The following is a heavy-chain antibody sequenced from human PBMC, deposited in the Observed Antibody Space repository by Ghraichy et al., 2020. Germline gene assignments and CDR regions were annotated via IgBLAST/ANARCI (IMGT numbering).Heavy chain of an antibody. CDR2: ISAYNGDT. J-gene: IGHJ4*02. Sequence: ASVKVSCKASGYDFSRYGISWERQAPGQGLEWMGWISAYNGDTNYAQKFQGRVILTTDTSTSKAYMELRSLRSDDTAVYYCARDVYSSSSGVDYWGKGTLFTVSA. D-gene: IGHD6-6*01. V-gene: IGHV1-18*01. CDR1: GYDFSRYG. CDR3: ARDVYSSSSGVDY.